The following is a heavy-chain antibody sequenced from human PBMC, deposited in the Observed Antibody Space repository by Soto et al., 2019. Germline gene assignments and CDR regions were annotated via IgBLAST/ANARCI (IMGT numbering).Heavy chain of an antibody. D-gene: IGHD2-21*01. Sequence: GGSLRLSCAASGFTFSSYSMNWVRQAPGKGLEWVSYISSSSSTIYYADSVKGRFTISRDNAKNSLYLQMNSLRAEDTAVYYCARSAVMATGDYWGQGTLVTVSS. J-gene: IGHJ4*02. V-gene: IGHV3-48*01. CDR3: ARSAVMATGDY. CDR2: ISSSSSTI. CDR1: GFTFSSYS.